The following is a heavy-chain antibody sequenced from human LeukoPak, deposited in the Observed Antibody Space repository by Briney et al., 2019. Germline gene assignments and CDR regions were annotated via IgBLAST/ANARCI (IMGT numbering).Heavy chain of an antibody. CDR1: GYTFTSYG. J-gene: IGHJ4*02. CDR3: AKARAAPRPYCTNGVCYTLEGFDX. Sequence: ASVKVSCKASGYTFTSYGISWVRQAPGQGLEWMGWISAYNGNTNYAHKLQGRDTMTTDTSTSTAYMELRSLRSEDTAVYYCAKARAAPRPYCTNGVCYTLEGFDXWGQGTLVTVX. D-gene: IGHD2-8*01. V-gene: IGHV1-18*01. CDR2: ISAYNGNT.